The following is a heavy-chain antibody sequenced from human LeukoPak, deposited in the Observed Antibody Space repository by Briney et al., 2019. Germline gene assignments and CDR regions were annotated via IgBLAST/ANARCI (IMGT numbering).Heavy chain of an antibody. Sequence: GGSLRLSCVASGFTCSSYSMNWVRQAPGKGLQYISYISSSSSTINYADSVKGRFTISRDDAKNSLYLQMNSLRDEDTAVYYCARILRGSGSYGAFDIWGQGTMVTVSS. CDR1: GFTCSSYS. CDR3: ARILRGSGSYGAFDI. D-gene: IGHD1-26*01. CDR2: ISSSSSTI. V-gene: IGHV3-48*02. J-gene: IGHJ3*02.